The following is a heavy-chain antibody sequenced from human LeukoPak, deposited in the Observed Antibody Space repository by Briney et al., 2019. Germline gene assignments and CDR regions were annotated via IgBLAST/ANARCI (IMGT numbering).Heavy chain of an antibody. D-gene: IGHD2-15*01. CDR3: VRGGASTWS. Sequence: GSLRLSCAASGFTFKLYWMHWVRQAPGKGPVWVSRINDDGSSTSYADSVKGRFTISRDDAKNTLYLQMNSLRAEDTAVYYCVRGGASTWSWGQGILVTVSS. CDR2: INDDGSST. V-gene: IGHV3-74*01. CDR1: GFTFKLYW. J-gene: IGHJ5*02.